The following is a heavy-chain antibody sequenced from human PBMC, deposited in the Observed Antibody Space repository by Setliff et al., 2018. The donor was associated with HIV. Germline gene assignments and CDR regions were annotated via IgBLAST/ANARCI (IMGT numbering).Heavy chain of an antibody. CDR3: ARGYSAAGTLYYYGMDV. Sequence: ASVKVSCKASGYTFTSYYMHWVRQAPGQGLEWMGIINPSGGSTNYAQKLQGRVTMTTDTSTSTAYMELRSLRSDDTAVCYCARGYSAAGTLYYYGMDVWGQGTTVTVSS. CDR2: INPSGGST. D-gene: IGHD6-13*01. CDR1: GYTFTSYY. J-gene: IGHJ6*02. V-gene: IGHV1-46*01.